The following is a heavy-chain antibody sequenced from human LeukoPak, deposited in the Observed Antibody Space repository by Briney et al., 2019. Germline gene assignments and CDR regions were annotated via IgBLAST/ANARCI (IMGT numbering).Heavy chain of an antibody. J-gene: IGHJ5*02. CDR2: ISAYNGNT. CDR3: PPHQLLMGGNWFDP. Sequence: ASVNLSCTPSGYTLTSYGISWVRRAAGHGGTGMGWISAYNGNTNSAPNLQGRVTMTTGKSTPTTYMDLRSLRSDATAGHYCPPHQLLMGGNWFDPWGQGTLVTVSS. CDR1: GYTLTSYG. V-gene: IGHV1-18*01. D-gene: IGHD2-2*01.